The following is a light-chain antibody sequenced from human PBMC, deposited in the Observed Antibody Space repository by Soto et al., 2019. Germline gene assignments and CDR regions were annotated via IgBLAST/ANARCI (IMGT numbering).Light chain of an antibody. Sequence: QSALTQPPSASGSPGQSVTISCTGTSSDVGGYNYVSWYQQRPGKAPRLMIYEVSKRPSGVPDRFSGSKSGNTASLTVSGLQAEDEADYYCSSYAGSNNFFGGGTQVTVL. V-gene: IGLV2-8*01. CDR1: SSDVGGYNY. CDR3: SSYAGSNNF. CDR2: EVS. J-gene: IGLJ2*01.